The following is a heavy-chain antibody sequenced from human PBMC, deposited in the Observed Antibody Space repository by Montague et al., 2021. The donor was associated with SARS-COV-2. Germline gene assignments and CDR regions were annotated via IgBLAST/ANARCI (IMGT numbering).Heavy chain of an antibody. CDR3: ARGHLSVSMIVVVFTSASYYFDY. CDR1: GGSFGDDH. J-gene: IGHJ4*02. Sequence: SETLSLTCGVYGGSFGDDHWSRIRQPPGKGLEWIGDIKQSGSTXXXPSXXXRVTISVDTSKNQFSLKLTSVTAADTAVYFCARGHLSVSMIVVVFTSASYYFDYWGQGAQVTVSS. CDR2: IKQSGST. D-gene: IGHD3-22*01. V-gene: IGHV4-34*01.